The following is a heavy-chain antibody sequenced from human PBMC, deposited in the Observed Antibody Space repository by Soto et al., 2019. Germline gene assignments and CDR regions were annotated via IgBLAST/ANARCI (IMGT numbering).Heavy chain of an antibody. CDR3: ARDQAVALQGAFDY. J-gene: IGHJ4*02. CDR2: IIPIFGTA. CDR1: GGTFSSYA. V-gene: IGHV1-69*13. Sequence: GASVKVSCKASGGTFSSYATSWVRQAPGQGLEWMGGIIPIFGTANYAQKFQGRVTITADESTSTAYMELSSLRSEDTAVYYCARDQAVALQGAFDYWGQGTLVTVSS. D-gene: IGHD6-19*01.